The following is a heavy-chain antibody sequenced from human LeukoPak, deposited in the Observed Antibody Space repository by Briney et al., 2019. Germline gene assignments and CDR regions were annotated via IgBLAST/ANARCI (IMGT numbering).Heavy chain of an antibody. Sequence: ASVKVSCKASGYTFTSYGISWVRQAPGQGLEWMGWISAYNGNTNYAQKLQGRVTMTTDTSTSTAYMELRSLRSDDTAVYYCARLVTTVTYNWFDPWGQGTLVTVSS. V-gene: IGHV1-18*01. D-gene: IGHD4-11*01. J-gene: IGHJ5*02. CDR2: ISAYNGNT. CDR3: ARLVTTVTYNWFDP. CDR1: GYTFTSYG.